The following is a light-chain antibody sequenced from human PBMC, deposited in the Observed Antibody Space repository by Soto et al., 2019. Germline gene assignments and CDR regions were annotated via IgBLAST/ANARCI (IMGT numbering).Light chain of an antibody. CDR2: DAS. V-gene: IGKV1-5*01. J-gene: IGKJ1*01. CDR3: QHYNSYSEA. CDR1: QSITTF. Sequence: DIPMTQSPSTLSASIGDRVTITCRASQSITTFLAWYQQKPGKAPQILIYDASKLEPGVPSRLSGSGSGTEFTLTISSLQPDDFATYYCQHYNSYSEAFGQGTKVDI.